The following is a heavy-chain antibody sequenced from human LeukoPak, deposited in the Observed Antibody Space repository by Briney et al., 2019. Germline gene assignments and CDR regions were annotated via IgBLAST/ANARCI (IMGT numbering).Heavy chain of an antibody. V-gene: IGHV1-8*03. CDR2: MNPQSGNT. CDR3: ARGPNYSNFGSAYYYYMDV. D-gene: IGHD4-11*01. Sequence: ASVTVSSKPSVYMFTNYDINWVRQAPGQGLAWMGWMNPQSGNTGYAQKFRGRVTITRDTSITTAYMELSSLRSEDTAVYYCARGPNYSNFGSAYYYYMDVWGKGTTVTVSS. J-gene: IGHJ6*03. CDR1: VYMFTNYD.